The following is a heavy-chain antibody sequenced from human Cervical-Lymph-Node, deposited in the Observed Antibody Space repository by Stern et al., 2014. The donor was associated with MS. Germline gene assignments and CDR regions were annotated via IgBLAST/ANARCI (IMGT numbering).Heavy chain of an antibody. D-gene: IGHD3-22*01. J-gene: IGHJ6*02. Sequence: VQLQESGGGLIQPGGSLRLSCAASGFTVSSNYMSWVRQAPGKGLEWGSVIYSGRSTYYADSVKGRFTISRDNSKNTLYLQMNSLRAEDTAVYYCARAPFQYYYDSSGYLSYYYGMDVWGQGTTVTVSS. V-gene: IGHV3-53*01. CDR2: IYSGRST. CDR1: GFTVSSNY. CDR3: ARAPFQYYYDSSGYLSYYYGMDV.